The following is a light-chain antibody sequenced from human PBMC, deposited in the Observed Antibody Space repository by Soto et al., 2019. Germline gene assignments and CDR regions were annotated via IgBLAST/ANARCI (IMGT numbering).Light chain of an antibody. CDR2: AAS. CDR1: QSMNRN. J-gene: IGKJ1*01. V-gene: IGKV1-39*01. Sequence: DIQMTQSPSSLSASVGDTVTITCRASQSMNRNLNWNQQRPGKAPKLLIYAASTLESGVPSRFRGTESGTDFTLIITSLQPEDFATYYCQQSYSTPWTFGQGTKVEIK. CDR3: QQSYSTPWT.